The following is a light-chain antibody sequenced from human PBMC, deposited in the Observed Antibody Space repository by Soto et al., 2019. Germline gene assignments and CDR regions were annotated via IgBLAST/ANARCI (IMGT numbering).Light chain of an antibody. J-gene: IGKJ1*01. CDR1: QSISSW. CDR2: DAS. CDR3: QQYNSYSGT. V-gene: IGKV1-5*01. Sequence: SQMTQSPSTLSASVGDRVTITCRASQSISSWLAWYQQKPGKAPKFLIYDASSLESGVPSRFSGSGSGTEFTLTISSLQPDDFATYYCQQYNSYSGTFGQGTKVDIK.